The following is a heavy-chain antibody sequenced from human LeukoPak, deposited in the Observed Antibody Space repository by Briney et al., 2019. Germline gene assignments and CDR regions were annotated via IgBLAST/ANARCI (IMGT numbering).Heavy chain of an antibody. J-gene: IGHJ4*02. CDR2: INPNSGGT. CDR1: GYTFTDYY. D-gene: IGHD2-8*01. Sequence: ASVKVSCKASGYTFTDYYMEWVRQAPGQGLEWMGWINPNSGGTNYAQKFQGRVTMTRDTSISTAYMELSRLRSDDTAVYYCARVRSYCTNGVCYWDLDYWGQGTLVTVS. CDR3: ARVRSYCTNGVCYWDLDY. V-gene: IGHV1-2*02.